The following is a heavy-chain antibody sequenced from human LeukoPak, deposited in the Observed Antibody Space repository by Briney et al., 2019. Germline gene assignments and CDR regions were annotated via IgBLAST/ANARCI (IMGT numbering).Heavy chain of an antibody. CDR3: ARESESSSWPYYYYYYMDV. J-gene: IGHJ6*03. V-gene: IGHV4-61*02. D-gene: IGHD6-13*01. CDR2: IYTNGST. CDR1: GGSISSGSYY. Sequence: PSETLSLTCTVSGGSISSGSYYWSWIRQPAGKGLEWIGRIYTNGSTNYNPSLKSRVTISVDTSKNQFSLKLSSVTAADTAVYYCARESESSSWPYYYYYYMDVWGKGTTVTVSS.